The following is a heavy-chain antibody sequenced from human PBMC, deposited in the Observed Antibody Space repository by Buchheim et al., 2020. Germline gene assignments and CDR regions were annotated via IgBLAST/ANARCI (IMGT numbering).Heavy chain of an antibody. V-gene: IGHV3-23*01. CDR2: ISGSGGST. CDR3: AKDVVVVPAAIIDY. Sequence: EVQLLESGGGLVQPGGSLRLSCAASGFTFSSYAMSWVRQAPGKGLEWVSAISGSGGSTYYADFVQGRFTISRDNFQNTLLPQMNSLRAEDTAVYYCAKDVVVVPAAIIDYWGQGTL. D-gene: IGHD2-2*01. CDR1: GFTFSSYA. J-gene: IGHJ4*02.